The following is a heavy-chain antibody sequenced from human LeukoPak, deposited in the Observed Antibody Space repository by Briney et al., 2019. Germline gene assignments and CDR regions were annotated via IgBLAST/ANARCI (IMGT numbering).Heavy chain of an antibody. CDR2: INHSGST. V-gene: IGHV4-30-4*01. J-gene: IGHJ5*02. CDR1: GGSISSGDYY. D-gene: IGHD1-26*01. Sequence: SQTLSLTCTVSGGSISSGDYYWSWIRQPPGKGLEWIGEINHSGSTNYNPSLKSRVTISVDTSKNQFSLKLSSVTAADTAVYYCARPRLVRSYYWFDPWGQGTLVTVSS. CDR3: ARPRLVRSYYWFDP.